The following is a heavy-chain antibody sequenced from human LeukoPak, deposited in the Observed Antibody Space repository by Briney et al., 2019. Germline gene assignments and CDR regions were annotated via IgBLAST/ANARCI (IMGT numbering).Heavy chain of an antibody. J-gene: IGHJ4*02. D-gene: IGHD4-17*01. V-gene: IGHV1-18*04. CDR1: GYTFSSYA. CDR3: AREGSYGDYLTLDY. Sequence: GASVKVSCKTSGYTFSSYAITWLRQTPEQGLEWMGWIRPYNDDTNYAQNFQARVAMTADTSTKTVYMELRSLTSDDTAVYFCAREGSYGDYLTLDYWGQGTLVTVSS. CDR2: IRPYNDDT.